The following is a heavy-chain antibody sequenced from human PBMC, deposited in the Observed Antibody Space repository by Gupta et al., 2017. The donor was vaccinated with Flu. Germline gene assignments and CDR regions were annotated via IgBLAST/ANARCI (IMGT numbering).Heavy chain of an antibody. V-gene: IGHV3-74*01. D-gene: IGHD2-15*01. Sequence: GRGWVSRIKRDESSARYADSVEGRFTIARDNAKNTLDLQMNSLRAEETAVYYCARDGAGDCSGGSCYSWFDPWGQGTLVTVSS. J-gene: IGHJ5*02. CDR3: ARDGAGDCSGGSCYSWFDP. CDR2: IKRDESSA.